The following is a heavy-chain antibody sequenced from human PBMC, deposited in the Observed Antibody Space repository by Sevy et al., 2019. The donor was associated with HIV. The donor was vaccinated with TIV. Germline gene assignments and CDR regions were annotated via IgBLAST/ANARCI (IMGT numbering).Heavy chain of an antibody. CDR2: MYYSGST. J-gene: IGHJ4*02. D-gene: IGHD6-19*01. CDR1: GGSISSSSYY. CDR3: ARQIIAVRGKGFDY. Sequence: SETLSLTCTVSGGSISSSSYYWGWIRQPPGKGLEWIGSMYYSGSTYYNPSLKSRVTISVDTSKNQFSLKLSSVTAADTAVYYCARQIIAVRGKGFDYWVQGTLVTVSS. V-gene: IGHV4-39*01.